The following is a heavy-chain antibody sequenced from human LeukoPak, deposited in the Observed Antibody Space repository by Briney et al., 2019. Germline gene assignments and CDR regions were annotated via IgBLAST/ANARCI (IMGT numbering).Heavy chain of an antibody. D-gene: IGHD2-15*01. Sequence: PSETLSLTCTVSGGSISSYYWSWIRQPAGKGLEWIGRIYTSGSTNYNPSLKSRVTMSVDTSKNQFSLKLSSVTAADTAVYYCAREGPEYCSGGSCYYFDYWGQGTLVTVSS. V-gene: IGHV4-4*07. J-gene: IGHJ4*02. CDR2: IYTSGST. CDR3: AREGPEYCSGGSCYYFDY. CDR1: GGSISSYY.